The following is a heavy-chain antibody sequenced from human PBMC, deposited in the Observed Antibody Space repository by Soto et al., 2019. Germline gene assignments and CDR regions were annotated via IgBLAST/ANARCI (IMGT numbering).Heavy chain of an antibody. J-gene: IGHJ5*02. Sequence: GESLKISCNGSGYTFTSYWIAWVRQKPGKGLEWMGTIYPGDSDTTYSPSFEGQVTISADKSITTAYLQWNSLKASDTAMYYCARHSSYCGDITCGWFDPWGQGTLVTVSS. D-gene: IGHD2-21*01. CDR2: IYPGDSDT. CDR3: ARHSSYCGDITCGWFDP. CDR1: GYTFTSYW. V-gene: IGHV5-51*01.